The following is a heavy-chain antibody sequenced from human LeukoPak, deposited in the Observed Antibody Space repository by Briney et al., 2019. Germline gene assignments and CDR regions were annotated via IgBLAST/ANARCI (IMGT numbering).Heavy chain of an antibody. V-gene: IGHV1-46*01. CDR3: ASRAMITFGGVIVTQSYFDY. D-gene: IGHD3-16*02. Sequence: ASVKVSCKASGYTFTSHYMQWVRLAPGQGLEWMGIINPSGGGTRYAQKFQGRVTMTRDTSTSTAYMELSSLRSEDTAVYYCASRAMITFGGVIVTQSYFDYWGQGTLVTVSS. CDR2: INPSGGGT. CDR1: GYTFTSHY. J-gene: IGHJ4*02.